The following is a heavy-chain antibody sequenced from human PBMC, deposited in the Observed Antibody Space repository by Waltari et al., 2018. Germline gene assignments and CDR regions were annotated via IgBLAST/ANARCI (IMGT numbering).Heavy chain of an antibody. V-gene: IGHV3-30*18. Sequence: QVQLVESGGGVVQPGRSLRLSCAASGFTFSSYGIHWVRQAPGKGLEWVALISYDGDYKYYADSVEGRFTISRDNSKNTLYLQMDSLRAEDTAVYYCAKKGVSYYPMDVWGKGTTVTISS. J-gene: IGHJ6*03. CDR2: ISYDGDYK. CDR1: GFTFSSYG. D-gene: IGHD2-8*01. CDR3: AKKGVSYYPMDV.